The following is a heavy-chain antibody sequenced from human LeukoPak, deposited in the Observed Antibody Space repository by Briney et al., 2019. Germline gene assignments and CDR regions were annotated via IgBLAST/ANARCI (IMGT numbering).Heavy chain of an antibody. J-gene: IGHJ6*03. Sequence: ASVKVSCKVSGYTLTELSMHWVRQAPGKGLEWMGGFDPEDGETIYAQKFQGRVTMTEDTSTDTAYMELSSLRSEDTAVYYCSTSAMTTVTTSYMDVGEKGTTVTVSS. CDR1: GYTLTELS. CDR3: STSAMTTVTTSYMDV. CDR2: FDPEDGET. D-gene: IGHD4-17*01. V-gene: IGHV1-24*01.